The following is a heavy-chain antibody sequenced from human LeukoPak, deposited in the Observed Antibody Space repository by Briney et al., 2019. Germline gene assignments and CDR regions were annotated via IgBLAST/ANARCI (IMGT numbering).Heavy chain of an antibody. CDR1: GFTVSSNY. V-gene: IGHV3-53*01. CDR3: ARVTYYYDSSGYRTHAFDI. CDR2: IYSGGST. Sequence: GGSLRLSCAASGFTVSSNYMSWVRQAPGKGLEWVSVIYSGGSTYYADSVKGRFTISRDNSKNTLYLQMNSLRAEDTAVYYCARVTYYYDSSGYRTHAFDIWGQGTMVTVSS. J-gene: IGHJ3*02. D-gene: IGHD3-22*01.